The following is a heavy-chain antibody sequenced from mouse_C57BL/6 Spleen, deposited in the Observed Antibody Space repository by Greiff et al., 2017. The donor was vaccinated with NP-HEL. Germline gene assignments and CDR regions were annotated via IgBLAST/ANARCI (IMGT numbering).Heavy chain of an antibody. Sequence: QVQLQQPGAELVKPGASVKVSCKASGYTFTSYWMHWVKQRPGQGLEWIGRIHPSDSDTNYNQKFKGKATLTVDKSSSTAYMQLSSLTSEDSAVYYCARDYYSNYAWFAYWGQGTLVTVSA. D-gene: IGHD2-5*01. CDR3: ARDYYSNYAWFAY. J-gene: IGHJ3*01. CDR1: GYTFTSYW. CDR2: IHPSDSDT. V-gene: IGHV1-74*01.